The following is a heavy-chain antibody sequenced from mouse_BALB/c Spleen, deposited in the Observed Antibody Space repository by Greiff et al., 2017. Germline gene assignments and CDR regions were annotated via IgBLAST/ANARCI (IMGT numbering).Heavy chain of an antibody. J-gene: IGHJ3*01. CDR2: ISSGSSTI. CDR1: GFTFSSFG. V-gene: IGHV5-17*02. CDR3: AYGYAWFAY. D-gene: IGHD1-2*01. Sequence: EVKVVESGGGLVQPGGSRKLSCAASGFTFSSFGMHWVRQAPEKGLEWVAYISSGSSTIYYADTVKGRFTISRDNPKNTLFLQMTSLRSEDTAMYYCAYGYAWFAYWGQGTLVTVSA.